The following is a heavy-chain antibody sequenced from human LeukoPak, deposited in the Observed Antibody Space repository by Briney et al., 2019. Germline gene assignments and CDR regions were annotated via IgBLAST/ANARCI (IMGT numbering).Heavy chain of an antibody. CDR3: ARDKVYSSSSYAFDI. J-gene: IGHJ3*02. CDR1: GFTFSSYA. CDR2: ISSSSSYI. Sequence: RTGGSLRLSCAASGFTFSSYAMSWVRQAPGKGLEWVSSISSSSSYIYYADSVKGRFTISRDNAKNSLYLQMNSLRAEDTAVYYCARDKVYSSSSYAFDIWGQGTMVTVSS. V-gene: IGHV3-21*01. D-gene: IGHD6-6*01.